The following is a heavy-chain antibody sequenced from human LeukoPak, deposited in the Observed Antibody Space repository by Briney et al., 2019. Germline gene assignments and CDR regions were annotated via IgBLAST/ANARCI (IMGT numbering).Heavy chain of an antibody. Sequence: GGSLRLSCAASGFTFSSYEMNWVRQAPGKGLECVSYISSSGSTIYYADSVKGRFTISRDNAKNSLYLQMNSLRAEDTAVYYCAREMGSYYYGMDVWGQGTTVTVSS. V-gene: IGHV3-48*03. CDR3: AREMGSYYYGMDV. CDR2: ISSSGSTI. D-gene: IGHD2-8*01. CDR1: GFTFSSYE. J-gene: IGHJ6*02.